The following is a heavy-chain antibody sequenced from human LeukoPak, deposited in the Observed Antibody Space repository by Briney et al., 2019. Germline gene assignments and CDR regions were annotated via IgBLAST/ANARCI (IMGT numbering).Heavy chain of an antibody. V-gene: IGHV3-23*01. Sequence: GGSLRLSCEASGFTFSTFAMIWVRQPPGKGLEWVSSIFPSGGEIHYADSVKGRFTIFRGNSKSTLTLQMNSLRAEDTAIYYCATYRQVLLPFESWGQGTLVTVSS. J-gene: IGHJ4*02. D-gene: IGHD2-8*02. CDR3: ATYRQVLLPFES. CDR1: GFTFSTFA. CDR2: IFPSGGEI.